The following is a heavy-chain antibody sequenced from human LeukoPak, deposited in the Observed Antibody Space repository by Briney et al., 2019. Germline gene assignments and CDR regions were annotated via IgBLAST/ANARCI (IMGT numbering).Heavy chain of an antibody. CDR1: GYTFTSYG. J-gene: IGHJ4*02. Sequence: VASVKVSCKASGYTFTSYGISRVRQAPGQGLEWMGWISAYNGNTNYAQKLQGRVTMTTDTSTSTAYMELRSLRSDDTAVYYCARVLGWEPSLSDFDYWGQGTLVTVSS. V-gene: IGHV1-18*01. D-gene: IGHD1-14*01. CDR3: ARVLGWEPSLSDFDY. CDR2: ISAYNGNT.